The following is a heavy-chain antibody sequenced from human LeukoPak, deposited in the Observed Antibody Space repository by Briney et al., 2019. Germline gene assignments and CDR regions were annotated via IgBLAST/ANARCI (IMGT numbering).Heavy chain of an antibody. CDR3: ARVIRAAPGKGYFDY. Sequence: GRSLRLSCAASGFTFSSYGVHWVRQAPGKGLEWASSISGSGGSTYHADSVKGRFTISRDSSKNTLYLQMNSLRAEDTAIYYCARVIRAAPGKGYFDYWGQGTLVTVSS. V-gene: IGHV3-23*01. D-gene: IGHD6-13*01. J-gene: IGHJ4*02. CDR1: GFTFSSYG. CDR2: ISGSGGST.